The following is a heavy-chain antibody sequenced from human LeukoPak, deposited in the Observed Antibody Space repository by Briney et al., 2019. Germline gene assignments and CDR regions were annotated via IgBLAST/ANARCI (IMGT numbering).Heavy chain of an antibody. CDR3: AKGIHYGSGNYYGMDV. V-gene: IGHV3-30*18. CDR1: GFTFSSYG. D-gene: IGHD3-10*01. Sequence: GGSLRLSCAASGFTFSSYGMHWVRQAPGKGLEWVAVISYDGSNKYYADSVKGRFTTSRDNSKNTLYLQMNSLRAEDTAVYYCAKGIHYGSGNYYGMDVWGQGTTVTVSS. CDR2: ISYDGSNK. J-gene: IGHJ6*02.